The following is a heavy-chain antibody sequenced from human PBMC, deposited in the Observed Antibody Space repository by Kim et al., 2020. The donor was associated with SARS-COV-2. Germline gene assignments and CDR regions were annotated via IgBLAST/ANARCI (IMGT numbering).Heavy chain of an antibody. Sequence: GESLKISCKGSGYSFTNYWINWVRQMPGKGLEWMGRIDPSDSYTNYSPSFQGHVTISTDKSIGTAYLQWSSLAASDTAMYYCARQHDYGDYRLDYWGQGTLVTVSS. CDR1: GYSFTNYW. J-gene: IGHJ4*02. CDR3: ARQHDYGDYRLDY. D-gene: IGHD4-17*01. V-gene: IGHV5-10-1*01. CDR2: IDPSDSYT.